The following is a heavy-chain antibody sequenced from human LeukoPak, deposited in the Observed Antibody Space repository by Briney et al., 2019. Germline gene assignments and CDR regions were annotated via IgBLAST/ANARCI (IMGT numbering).Heavy chain of an antibody. D-gene: IGHD2-15*01. CDR1: GGSFSGYY. CDR2: INHSGST. J-gene: IGHJ6*03. V-gene: IGHV4-34*01. Sequence: SETLSLTCAVYGGSFSGYYWSWIRQPPGKGLVWIGEINHSGSTNYNPSLKSRVTISVDTSKNQFSLKLSSVTAADTAVYYCAREPRYCSGTNCYRGGYMDVRGKGTTVTVSS. CDR3: AREPRYCSGTNCYRGGYMDV.